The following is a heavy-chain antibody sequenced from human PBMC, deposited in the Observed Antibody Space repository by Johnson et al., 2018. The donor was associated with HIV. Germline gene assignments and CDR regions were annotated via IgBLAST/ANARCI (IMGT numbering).Heavy chain of an antibody. CDR3: ARAWNDALDI. V-gene: IGHV3-53*01. CDR1: GFSVTTDY. CDR2: IYSGGNA. J-gene: IGHJ3*02. Sequence: VQLLESGGGLIQPGGSLRLSCAASGFSVTTDYMNWVRQAPGKGLEWVSLIYSGGNADYADSVKGRFTITRDNSKNTLYLQMNSLRVEDTAVYYCARAWNDALDIWGQGTLVTVS. D-gene: IGHD1-1*01.